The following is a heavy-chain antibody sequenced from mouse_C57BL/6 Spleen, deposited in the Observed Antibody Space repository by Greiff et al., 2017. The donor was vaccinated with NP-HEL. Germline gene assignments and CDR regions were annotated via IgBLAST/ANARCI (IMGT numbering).Heavy chain of an antibody. V-gene: IGHV1-80*01. Sequence: VQLQQSGAELVKPGASVKISCKASGYAFSSYWMNWVKQRPGKGLEWIGQIYPGDGDTNYNGKFKGKATLTADKSSSTAYMQLSSLTSEDSAVYFCARPPCYGSSPFAYWGQGTLVTVSA. J-gene: IGHJ3*01. CDR3: ARPPCYGSSPFAY. D-gene: IGHD1-1*01. CDR1: GYAFSSYW. CDR2: IYPGDGDT.